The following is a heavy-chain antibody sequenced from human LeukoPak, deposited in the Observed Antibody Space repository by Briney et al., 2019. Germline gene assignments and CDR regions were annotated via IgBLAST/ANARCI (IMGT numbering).Heavy chain of an antibody. CDR1: GYTFTGYY. CDR2: INPNSGGT. D-gene: IGHD6-13*01. V-gene: IGHV1-2*02. J-gene: IGHJ4*02. CDR3: ARDFVQHSSGWYYFDY. Sequence: WASVSVSFKASGYTFTGYYMHWVRQAPGQGGEGVGWINPNSGGTNYAQKFQGRVTITRDTSISTAYLELSRLRSDDTPVYYCARDFVQHSSGWYYFDYRGQGTLVTVS.